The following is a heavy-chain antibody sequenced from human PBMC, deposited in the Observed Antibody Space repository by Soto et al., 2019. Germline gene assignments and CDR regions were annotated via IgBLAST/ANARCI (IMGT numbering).Heavy chain of an antibody. Sequence: PSETLSLTCDVSGASIKSDTWWTWVRQSPGKGLEWIGEIYHNGRAFDNPSLKGRVTISIDKSNNQFSLNLTSVTAADTAVYCARADSVLVAKGFDLWGQGTLVTVSS. J-gene: IGHJ4*02. CDR2: IYHNGRA. V-gene: IGHV4-4*02. CDR3: ARADSVLVAKGFDL. D-gene: IGHD2-8*02. CDR1: GASIKSDTW.